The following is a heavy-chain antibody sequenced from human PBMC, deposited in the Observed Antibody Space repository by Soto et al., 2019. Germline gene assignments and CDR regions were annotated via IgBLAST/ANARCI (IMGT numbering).Heavy chain of an antibody. CDR2: INHLETT. CDR3: ARGGGSDSFDY. D-gene: IGHD1-26*01. CDR1: GGSISSYS. Sequence: SETLSLTCSVSGGSISSYSWSWIRQTPGKGLEWIGYINHLETTFYNPSFESRLSLSIDRAKNQFSLNLNSMSAADRAVYFCARGGGSDSFDYWGQGILVTVSS. J-gene: IGHJ4*02. V-gene: IGHV4-30-2*01.